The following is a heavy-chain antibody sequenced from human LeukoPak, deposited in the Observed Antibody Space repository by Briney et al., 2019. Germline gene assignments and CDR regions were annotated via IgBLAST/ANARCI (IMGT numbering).Heavy chain of an antibody. CDR2: IYSGGST. D-gene: IGHD2-2*01. V-gene: IGHV3-53*01. Sequence: PGGSLRLSCAASGFTVSSKHMSWVRQAPGKGLEWVSVIYSGGSTYYADSVKGRFTISRDNSKNTLYLQMNSLRAEDTAVYYCARGCSSTSCYGFDYWGQGTLVTVSS. CDR1: GFTVSSKH. CDR3: ARGCSSTSCYGFDY. J-gene: IGHJ4*02.